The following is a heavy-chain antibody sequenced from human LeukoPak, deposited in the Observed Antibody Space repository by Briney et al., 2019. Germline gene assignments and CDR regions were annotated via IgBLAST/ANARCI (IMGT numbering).Heavy chain of an antibody. CDR1: GYTFTGYY. V-gene: IGHV1-18*04. J-gene: IGHJ4*02. CDR3: ARGPISARPGLDY. D-gene: IGHD6-6*01. Sequence: GASVKVSCKASGYTFTGYYMHWVRQAPGQGLEWMGWISTYNGNTNYAQRFQGRVTMTTDTSTSTAYMELRSLRSDDTAVYYCARGPISARPGLDYWGQGTLVTVSS. CDR2: ISTYNGNT.